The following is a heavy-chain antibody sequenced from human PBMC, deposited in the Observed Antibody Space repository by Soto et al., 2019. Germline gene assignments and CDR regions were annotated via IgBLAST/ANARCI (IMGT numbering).Heavy chain of an antibody. J-gene: IGHJ6*02. CDR3: ARCVRQLDLGYDYYAMDV. D-gene: IGHD6-6*01. CDR1: GFPFRKNW. Sequence: GGSLRLSCAGYGFPFRKNWMHWVRQAPGKGLVWVSRINTDGSSTNYADSVKGRFTISRDNAKNTVYLQLSSLRAEDTAVYYCARCVRQLDLGYDYYAMDVWGQGTTVTVSS. CDR2: INTDGSST. V-gene: IGHV3-74*01.